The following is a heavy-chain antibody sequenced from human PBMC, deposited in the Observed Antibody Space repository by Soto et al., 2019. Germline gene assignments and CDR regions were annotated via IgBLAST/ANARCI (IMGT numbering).Heavy chain of an antibody. CDR1: GGSISSSNW. D-gene: IGHD6-13*01. CDR3: ARDFAESYSSSWYPSNY. CDR2: IYHSGST. V-gene: IGHV4-4*02. Sequence: QVQLQESGPGLVKPSGTLSLTCAVSGGSISSSNWWSWVRQPPGKGLEWIGEIYHSGSTNYNPSRKSRVIISVDKSKNQFSLKLSSVTAADTAVYYCARDFAESYSSSWYPSNYWGQGTLVTVSS. J-gene: IGHJ4*02.